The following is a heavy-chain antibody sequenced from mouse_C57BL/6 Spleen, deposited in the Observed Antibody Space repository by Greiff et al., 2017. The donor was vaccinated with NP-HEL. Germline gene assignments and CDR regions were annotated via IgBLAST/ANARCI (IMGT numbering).Heavy chain of an antibody. CDR1: GYTFTSYW. CDR2: IDPSDSYT. CDR3: ARSYLDYAMDY. V-gene: IGHV1-50*01. Sequence: QVQLQQPGAELVKPGASVKLSCKASGYTFTSYWMQWVKQRPGQGLEWIGEIDPSDSYTNYNQKFKGKATLTVDTSSSTAYMQLSSLTSEDSAVYYCARSYLDYAMDYWGQGTSVTVSS. J-gene: IGHJ4*01. D-gene: IGHD2-10*01.